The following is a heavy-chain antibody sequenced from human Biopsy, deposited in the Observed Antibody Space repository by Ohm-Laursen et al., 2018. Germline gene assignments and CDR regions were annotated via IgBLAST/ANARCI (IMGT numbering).Heavy chain of an antibody. D-gene: IGHD1-26*01. J-gene: IGHJ4*02. CDR3: ARWETTLGRRLDS. Sequence: ASVTVSCQASGYTFTRHDINWVRQATGQGLEWMGWMSPNTGNTVYAQRFQDRVTMTSDTSTGTAYMELTSLTSDDTAVYFCARWETTLGRRLDSWGQGTLVTVSS. CDR2: MSPNTGNT. V-gene: IGHV1-8*01. CDR1: GYTFTRHD.